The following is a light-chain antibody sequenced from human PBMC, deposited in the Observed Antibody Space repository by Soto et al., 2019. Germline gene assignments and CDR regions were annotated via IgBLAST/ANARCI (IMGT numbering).Light chain of an antibody. V-gene: IGKV3-11*01. J-gene: IGKJ2*01. Sequence: EIVLTQSPATLSLSPGERATLSCRARQSVSSYLAWYQQKPGQAPRILIYDASNRATGIPDRFSGSGSGTDFTLTISSLEPEDFAVYYCQQRSNWPYTFGQGTKLEIK. CDR2: DAS. CDR3: QQRSNWPYT. CDR1: QSVSSY.